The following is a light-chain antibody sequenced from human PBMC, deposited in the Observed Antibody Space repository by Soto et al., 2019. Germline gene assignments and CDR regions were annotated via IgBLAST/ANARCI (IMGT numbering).Light chain of an antibody. V-gene: IGKV1-9*01. Sequence: DILLTQSPAFLSASVGDRVTITCRASQGISSYLAWYQQRPGKAPKLLMYGASTLQSGLPSRFSGSASGTTFTLTINHLQPEDFATYYCQQINNFPRTFGQGTKVE. CDR1: QGISSY. CDR2: GAS. CDR3: QQINNFPRT. J-gene: IGKJ1*01.